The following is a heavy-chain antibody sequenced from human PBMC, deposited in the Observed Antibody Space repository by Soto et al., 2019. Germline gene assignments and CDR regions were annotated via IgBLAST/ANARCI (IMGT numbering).Heavy chain of an antibody. CDR1: GFTFSSYG. Sequence: GGSLRLSCAASGFTFSSYGMHWVRQAPGKGLEWVAVISYDGSNKYYADSVKGRFTISRDNSKNTLYLQMNSLRAEDTAVYYCAKDAYCSSTSCYHDYWGQGTLVTVSS. D-gene: IGHD2-2*01. J-gene: IGHJ4*02. V-gene: IGHV3-30*18. CDR2: ISYDGSNK. CDR3: AKDAYCSSTSCYHDY.